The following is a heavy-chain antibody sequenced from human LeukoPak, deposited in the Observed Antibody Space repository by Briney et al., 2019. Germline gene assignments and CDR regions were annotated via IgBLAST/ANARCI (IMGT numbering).Heavy chain of an antibody. Sequence: PSETLSLTCAVYGGSFSGYYWSWIRQPPGKGLEWIGEINHSGSTNYNPSLKSRVTISVDTSKNQFSLKLSSVTAADTAVYYCARSPVVMSRRGPSHAFDIWGQGTMVTVSS. CDR1: GGSFSGYY. V-gene: IGHV4-34*01. CDR3: ARSPVVMSRRGPSHAFDI. D-gene: IGHD2/OR15-2a*01. CDR2: INHSGST. J-gene: IGHJ3*02.